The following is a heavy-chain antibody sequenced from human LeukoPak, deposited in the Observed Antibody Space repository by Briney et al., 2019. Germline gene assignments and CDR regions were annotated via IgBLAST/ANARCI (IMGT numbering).Heavy chain of an antibody. J-gene: IGHJ4*02. Sequence: ASVKVSCKASGGTFSSYAISWVRQAPGQGLEWMGGIIPIFGTANCAQKFQGRVTITADESTSTAYMELSSLRSEDTAVYYCARDGRVYYFDYWGQGTLVTVSS. CDR1: GGTFSSYA. CDR2: IIPIFGTA. CDR3: ARDGRVYYFDY. D-gene: IGHD3-16*01. V-gene: IGHV1-69*01.